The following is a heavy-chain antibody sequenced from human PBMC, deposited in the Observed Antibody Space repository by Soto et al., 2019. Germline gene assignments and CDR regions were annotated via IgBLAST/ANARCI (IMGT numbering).Heavy chain of an antibody. Sequence: GASVKVSCKASGYTFTSYGISWVRQAPGQGLEWMGWISAYNGNTNYAQKLKGRVTMTTDTSTSTAYMELRILRSDDMPVYYCSRVGPRLNHTYYDFWRGYYSVPATASFDIWGQGTMVAVSS. CDR3: SRVGPRLNHTYYDFWRGYYSVPATASFDI. CDR2: ISAYNGNT. V-gene: IGHV1-18*03. CDR1: GYTFTSYG. J-gene: IGHJ3*02. D-gene: IGHD3-3*01.